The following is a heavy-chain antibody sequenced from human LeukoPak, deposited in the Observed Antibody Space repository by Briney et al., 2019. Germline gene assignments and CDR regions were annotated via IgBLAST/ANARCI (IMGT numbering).Heavy chain of an antibody. J-gene: IGHJ4*02. Sequence: ASVKVSCKASGYTFTSYGISWVRQAPGQGLEWMGWISAYNGNTNYAQKFQGRVTMTEDTSTDTAYMELSSLRSEDTAVYYCATDRPYYYGSGSYRRHFDYWGQGTLVTVSS. CDR1: GYTFTSYG. D-gene: IGHD3-10*01. V-gene: IGHV1-18*01. CDR2: ISAYNGNT. CDR3: ATDRPYYYGSGSYRRHFDY.